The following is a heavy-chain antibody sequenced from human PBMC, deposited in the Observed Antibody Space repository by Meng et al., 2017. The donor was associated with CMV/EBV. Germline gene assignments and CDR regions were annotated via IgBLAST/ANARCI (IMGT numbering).Heavy chain of an antibody. CDR1: GFTFSSYA. D-gene: IGHD5-18*01. Sequence: VPVLECGGGLVQPGWSLRRSLAASGFTFSSYAMSWVRQAPGKGLEWVSAISGSGGSTYYADSVKGRLTISRDNSKNTLYLQMNSLRAEDTAVYYCAYTAMVTLWGQGTLVTVSS. CDR3: AYTAMVTL. V-gene: IGHV3-23*01. CDR2: ISGSGGST. J-gene: IGHJ4*02.